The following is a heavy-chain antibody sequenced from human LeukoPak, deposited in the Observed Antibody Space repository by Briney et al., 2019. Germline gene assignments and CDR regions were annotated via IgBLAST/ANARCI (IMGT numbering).Heavy chain of an antibody. V-gene: IGHV3-11*01. D-gene: IGHD6-19*01. CDR3: ARDGVVGVAGTWGYFDP. J-gene: IGHJ5*01. Sequence: PGGSLRLSCAASGFTFSDYYMSWIRQAPGKGLEWVAFISSGGNAVYYVDSVKGRFTISRDNAKNLLFLRMNSLRAEDTAMYFCARDGVVGVAGTWGYFDPWGQGTPVTVSS. CDR2: ISSGGNAV. CDR1: GFTFSDYY.